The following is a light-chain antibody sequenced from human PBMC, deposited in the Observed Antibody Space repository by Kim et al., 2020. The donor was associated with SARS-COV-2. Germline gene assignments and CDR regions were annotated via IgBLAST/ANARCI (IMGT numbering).Light chain of an antibody. CDR3: QQVELYPS. V-gene: IGKV1-9*01. Sequence: LSASVGDRVTITCRASQDISDRLAWYQQRPGTAPKLLILAASTLHAGVPSRFSGGGTGTEFSLTIDSLQPEDFATYYCQQVELYPSFGPGTKLEI. J-gene: IGKJ2*01. CDR1: QDISDR. CDR2: AAS.